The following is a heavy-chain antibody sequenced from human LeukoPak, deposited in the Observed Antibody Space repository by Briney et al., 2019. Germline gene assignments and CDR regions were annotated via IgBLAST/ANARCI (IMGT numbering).Heavy chain of an antibody. J-gene: IGHJ3*02. Sequence: GASVKVSCKASGYRFTSYYMHWVRQAPGQGLEWMGIINPNGGSTRYAPKFQGRVTMTRDTSTSPVYMELRSLRSEDMAVYYCARGGGISIIVVVITSAFDIWRQGTMVTVSS. CDR3: ARGGGISIIVVVITSAFDI. D-gene: IGHD3-22*01. CDR2: INPNGGST. V-gene: IGHV1-46*01. CDR1: GYRFTSYY.